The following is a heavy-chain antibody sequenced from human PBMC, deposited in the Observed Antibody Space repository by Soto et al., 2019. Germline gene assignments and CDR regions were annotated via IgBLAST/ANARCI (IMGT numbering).Heavy chain of an antibody. J-gene: IGHJ5*02. CDR2: IYYSGST. CDR3: ARETIDTAMSVLYGKNWFDP. D-gene: IGHD5-18*01. V-gene: IGHV4-59*01. CDR1: GGSISSYY. Sequence: SETLSLTCTVSGGSISSYYWSWIRQPPGKGLEWIGYIYYSGSTNYNPSLQGRVTMTTDTSTSTAYMELRSLRSDDTAVYYCARETIDTAMSVLYGKNWFDPWGQGTLVTVSS.